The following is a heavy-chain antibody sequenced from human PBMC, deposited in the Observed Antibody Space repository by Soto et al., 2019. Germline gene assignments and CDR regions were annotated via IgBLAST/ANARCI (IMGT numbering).Heavy chain of an antibody. CDR2: ISYDGSNK. CDR3: ARGPSGYSPVWWFDP. CDR1: GFTFSSYA. Sequence: SLRLSFAASGFTFSSYAMHWVRQAPGKGLEWVAVISYDGSNKYYADSVKGRFTISRDNSKNTLYLQMNSLRAEDTAVYYCARGPSGYSPVWWFDPWGQGTLVTVSS. J-gene: IGHJ5*02. V-gene: IGHV3-30-3*01. D-gene: IGHD1-26*01.